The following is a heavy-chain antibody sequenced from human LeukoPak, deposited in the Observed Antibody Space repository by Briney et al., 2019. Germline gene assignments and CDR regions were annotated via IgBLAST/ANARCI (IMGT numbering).Heavy chain of an antibody. V-gene: IGHV3-23*01. CDR2: LYGSGQNT. J-gene: IGHJ4*02. CDR1: GFTFNIYA. Sequence: GGSLRLSCAASGFTFNIYAMTWLPPAPGKGLEWVSGLYGSGQNTYYADPVKGRFTIARDNSKDTLDLQMSSLRLGDMAVDYCAEVSRQWPDGYLDFWGQGALVTVSS. CDR3: AEVSRQWPDGYLDF. D-gene: IGHD6-19*01.